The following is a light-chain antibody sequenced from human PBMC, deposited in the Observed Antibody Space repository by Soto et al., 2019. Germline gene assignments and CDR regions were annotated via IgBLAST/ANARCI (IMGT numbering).Light chain of an antibody. J-gene: IGKJ1*01. CDR2: GVS. V-gene: IGKV3-15*01. Sequence: IVMTQSPATLSVSPGERATLSCRASQSVDTNLAWYQQKPGQAPRLLIYGVSARATGIPARFSGSGSGTEFTLTISSLQSEDSAVYYCQQYDKWPPKTFGQGTKVDIK. CDR3: QQYDKWPPKT. CDR1: QSVDTN.